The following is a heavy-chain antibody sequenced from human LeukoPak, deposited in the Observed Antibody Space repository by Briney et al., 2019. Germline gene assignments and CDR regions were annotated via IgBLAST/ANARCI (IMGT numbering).Heavy chain of an antibody. Sequence: GESLRLSCAASGFTFSSYAMSWVRQAPGKGLEWVSAISGSGGSTYYADSVKGRFTISRDNSKNTLYLQMNSLRAEDTAVYYCAKDLLSGHPPQEFDYWGQGTLVTVSS. V-gene: IGHV3-23*01. D-gene: IGHD6-19*01. CDR1: GFTFSSYA. J-gene: IGHJ4*02. CDR3: AKDLLSGHPPQEFDY. CDR2: ISGSGGST.